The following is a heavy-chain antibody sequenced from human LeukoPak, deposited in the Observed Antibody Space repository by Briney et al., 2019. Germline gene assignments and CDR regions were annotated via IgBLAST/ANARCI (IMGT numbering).Heavy chain of an antibody. D-gene: IGHD5-18*01. CDR2: ISGSGGST. Sequence: GGSLRLSCAASGFTFSNFWMNWVRQAPGKGLEWVSDISGSGGSTDYADSVKGRFTISRDNSKNTLYLQMNSLRAEDTAVYYCAKDRYNYGSTSSDYWGQGTLVTVSS. CDR1: GFTFSNFW. V-gene: IGHV3-23*01. CDR3: AKDRYNYGSTSSDY. J-gene: IGHJ4*02.